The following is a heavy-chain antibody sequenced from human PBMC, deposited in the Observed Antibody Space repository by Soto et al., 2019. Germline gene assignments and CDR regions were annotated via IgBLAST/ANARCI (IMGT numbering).Heavy chain of an antibody. Sequence: QVQLVQSGAEVKKPGSSVKVSCKASGGTFSNYAISWVRQAPGQGLEWMGGIIPIFGTAEYAQKFQGRVTITADESTSTASSTAYMDLSSLRSEDMAFYYCARARSSSWYYFDLWGQGTLVTVSS. CDR2: IIPIFGTA. D-gene: IGHD6-13*01. V-gene: IGHV1-69*12. CDR3: ARARSSSWYYFDL. CDR1: GGTFSNYA. J-gene: IGHJ4*02.